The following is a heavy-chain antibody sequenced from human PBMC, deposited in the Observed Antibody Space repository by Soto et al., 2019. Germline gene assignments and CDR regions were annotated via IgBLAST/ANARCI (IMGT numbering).Heavy chain of an antibody. J-gene: IGHJ6*02. Sequence: SETLSLTCSVSGGSMTSYYWSWIRQPAGKGLEWIGRIYTSGGTNYNPSLKSRVTMSRDTSKKQISLKLSSVTAADTAVYHCARGAVTGVDYGLDVWGQGTTVTVSS. CDR2: IYTSGGT. D-gene: IGHD4-4*01. V-gene: IGHV4-4*07. CDR1: GGSMTSYY. CDR3: ARGAVTGVDYGLDV.